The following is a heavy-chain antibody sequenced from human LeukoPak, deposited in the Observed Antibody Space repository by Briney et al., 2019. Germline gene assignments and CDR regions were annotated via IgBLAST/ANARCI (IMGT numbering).Heavy chain of an antibody. Sequence: GGSLRLSCAASGFTFDDNGMTWVRQAPGKGLEWVSSIDWNGGSTGYADSVEGRFTISRDNAKSSLYLQMNSLRAEDTALYYCARDRRGYSVFDYWGQGTLVTVSS. CDR1: GFTFDDNG. CDR2: IDWNGGST. J-gene: IGHJ4*02. D-gene: IGHD2-21*01. CDR3: ARDRRGYSVFDY. V-gene: IGHV3-20*04.